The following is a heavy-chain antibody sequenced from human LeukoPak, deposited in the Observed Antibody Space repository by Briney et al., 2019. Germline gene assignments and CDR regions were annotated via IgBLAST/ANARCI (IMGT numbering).Heavy chain of an antibody. CDR2: IYPGDSDT. CDR3: ARFATRSYWYFDL. J-gene: IGHJ2*01. V-gene: IGHV5-51*01. CDR1: GYSFTSYW. Sequence: GESLNISCKGSGYSFTSYWIGWVRQVPVKGLEWMGIIYPGDSDTRYSPSFQGQVTISADKSISTAYLQWSSLKASDTAVYYCARFATRSYWYFDLWGRGTLVTVSS.